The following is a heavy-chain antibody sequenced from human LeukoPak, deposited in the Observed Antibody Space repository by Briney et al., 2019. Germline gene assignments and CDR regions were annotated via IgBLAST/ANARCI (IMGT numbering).Heavy chain of an antibody. J-gene: IGHJ5*02. CDR2: FYHSGIT. V-gene: IGHV4-38-2*02. D-gene: IGHD6-6*01. CDR3: ARQFPASIAARGGFDP. CDR1: GYSISSGYF. Sequence: PSETLSLTCTVSGYSISSGYFWGWIRPPPGKGLEWIGNFYHSGITYYNPSLKSRVTISVEMSKNQFSLKLSSVTAADTAVYYCARQFPASIAARGGFDPWGQGTLVTVSS.